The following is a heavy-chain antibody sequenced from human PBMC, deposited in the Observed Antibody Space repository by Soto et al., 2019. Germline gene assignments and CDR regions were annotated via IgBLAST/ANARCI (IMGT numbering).Heavy chain of an antibody. V-gene: IGHV4-31*01. Sequence: TLSLTCAASGGSIISADSNWFWIRKHPGKGLEWNGYIPYSGDTYYNPSLRSLVTISADPSENEFSLTLKSVTEAATAVYFCARDFERSAIGPWGQGTSVTVSS. CDR1: GGSIISADSN. CDR2: IPYSGDT. D-gene: IGHD3-9*01. J-gene: IGHJ5*02. CDR3: ARDFERSAIGP.